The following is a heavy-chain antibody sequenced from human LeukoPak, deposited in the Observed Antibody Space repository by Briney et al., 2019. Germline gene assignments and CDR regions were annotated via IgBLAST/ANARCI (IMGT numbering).Heavy chain of an antibody. CDR2: INHSGST. J-gene: IGHJ2*01. V-gene: IGHV4-34*01. CDR1: GGSFSGYY. D-gene: IGHD2-2*02. CDR3: ARAYLYCSSTSCYTKARSYWYFDL. Sequence: SETLSLTCAVYGGSFSGYYWSWIRQPPGKGLEWIGEINHSGSTNYNPSLKSRVTISVDTSKNQFSLKLSSVTAADTAVYYCARAYLYCSSTSCYTKARSYWYFDLWGRGTLVTVSS.